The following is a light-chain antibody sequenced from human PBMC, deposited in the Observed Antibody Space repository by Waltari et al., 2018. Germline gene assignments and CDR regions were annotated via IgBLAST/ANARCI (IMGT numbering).Light chain of an antibody. CDR3: QQLNSYLT. CDR1: QGISSD. CDR2: AAS. V-gene: IGKV1-9*01. Sequence: DIQLTQSPSFLSASVGDRVTITCRASQGISSDVAWYQQKPGKAPKVLIYAASTLQRGVPSRFIGSGSGTEFTLTISSLHPEEFATAYCQQLNSYLTFGGGTKV. J-gene: IGKJ4*01.